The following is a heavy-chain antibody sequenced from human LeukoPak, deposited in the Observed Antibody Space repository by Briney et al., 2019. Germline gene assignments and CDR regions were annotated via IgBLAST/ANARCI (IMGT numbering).Heavy chain of an antibody. Sequence: PGGSLRLSCAASEFSVGSNYMTWVRQAPGKGLEWVANIKQDGSEKYYVDSVKGRFTISRDNAKSSLYLQMNSLRAEDTAVYYCARERRDGYNYYLDYYYYYMDVWGKGTTVTVSS. CDR3: ARERRDGYNYYLDYYYYYMDV. J-gene: IGHJ6*03. CDR2: IKQDGSEK. CDR1: EFSVGSNY. D-gene: IGHD5-24*01. V-gene: IGHV3-7*01.